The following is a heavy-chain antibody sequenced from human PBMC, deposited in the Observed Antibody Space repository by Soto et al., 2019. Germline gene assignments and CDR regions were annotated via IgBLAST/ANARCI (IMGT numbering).Heavy chain of an antibody. CDR3: ARDKVRIAAAGTSLNYYYYGMDV. D-gene: IGHD6-13*01. V-gene: IGHV3-30-3*01. CDR1: GFTFSSYA. Sequence: GGSLRLSCAASGFTFSSYAMHWVHQAPGKGLEWVAVISYDGSNKYYADSVKGRFTISRDNSKNTLYPQMNSLRAEDTAVYYCARDKVRIAAAGTSLNYYYYGMDVWGQGTTVTAP. CDR2: ISYDGSNK. J-gene: IGHJ6*02.